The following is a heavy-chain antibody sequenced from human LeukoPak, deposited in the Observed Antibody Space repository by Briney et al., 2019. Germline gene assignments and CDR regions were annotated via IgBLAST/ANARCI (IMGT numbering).Heavy chain of an antibody. D-gene: IGHD4-17*01. CDR1: GYTXTNYY. CDR2: ISAYNGNT. CDR3: AREGYGDFDAFDI. V-gene: IGHV1-18*04. J-gene: IGHJ3*02. Sequence: ASVKVSCKASGYTXTNYYMHWVRQAPGQGLEWMGWISAYNGNTNYAQKLQGRVTMTTDTSTSTAYMELRSLRSDDTAVYYCAREGYGDFDAFDIWGQGTMVTVSS.